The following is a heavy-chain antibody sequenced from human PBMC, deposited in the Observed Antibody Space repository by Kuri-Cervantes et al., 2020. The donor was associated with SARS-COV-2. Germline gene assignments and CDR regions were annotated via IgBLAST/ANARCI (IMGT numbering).Heavy chain of an antibody. Sequence: SQTLSLTCAVYGGSFSDYYWSWVRQPPGKGLEWIGEINHSGNTNYDPSLKSRVTISIDTSKNQFSLKLSSVTAADTAVYYCARGSMVRGGNPWFDPWGQGTLVTVSS. J-gene: IGHJ5*02. V-gene: IGHV4-34*01. CDR1: GGSFSDYY. D-gene: IGHD3-10*01. CDR2: INHSGNT. CDR3: ARGSMVRGGNPWFDP.